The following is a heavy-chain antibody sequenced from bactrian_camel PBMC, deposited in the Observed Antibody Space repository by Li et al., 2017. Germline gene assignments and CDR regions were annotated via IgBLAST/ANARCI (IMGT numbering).Heavy chain of an antibody. CDR2: VDRAGSS. J-gene: IGHJ4*01. CDR3: VTDRRPHCTINYWQRTSPPH. V-gene: IGHV3S67*01. Sequence: VQLVESGGGLVQAGGSLRLSCEAAGYTGNCMGWFRQAPGKEREGVASVDRAGSSSYADFVKGRFTISRSNAKNTLALQMNNLTSEDTAVYYCVTDRRPHCTINYWQRTSPPHWGQGTQVTVS. CDR1: GYTGNC. D-gene: IGHD1*01.